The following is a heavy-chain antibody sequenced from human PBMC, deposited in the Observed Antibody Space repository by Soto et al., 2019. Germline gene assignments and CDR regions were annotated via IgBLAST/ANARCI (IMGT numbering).Heavy chain of an antibody. CDR3: AKENGYSSSWFEFDY. D-gene: IGHD6-13*01. Sequence: EVQLLESGGGLVQPGGSLRPPFPASGLTFSSNAMSWVPQAPGKGLEWVSAISGSGGSTYYADSVKGRFTISRDNSKNTLYLQMNSLRAEDTAVYYCAKENGYSSSWFEFDYWGQGTLVTVSS. CDR2: ISGSGGST. V-gene: IGHV3-23*01. CDR1: GLTFSSNA. J-gene: IGHJ4*02.